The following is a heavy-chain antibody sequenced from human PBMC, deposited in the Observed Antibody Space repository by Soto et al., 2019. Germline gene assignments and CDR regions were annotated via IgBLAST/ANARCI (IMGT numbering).Heavy chain of an antibody. CDR2: IYYSGST. D-gene: IGHD6-19*01. CDR1: GGSISSGGYY. V-gene: IGHV4-31*03. J-gene: IGHJ4*02. Sequence: NPSETLSLTCTVSGGSISSGGYYWSWIRQHPGKGLEWIGYIYYSGSTYYNPSLKSRVTISVDTSKNQFSLKLSSVTAADTAVYYCAIHHPGYSSGWSQGYFDYWGQGTLVTVSS. CDR3: AIHHPGYSSGWSQGYFDY.